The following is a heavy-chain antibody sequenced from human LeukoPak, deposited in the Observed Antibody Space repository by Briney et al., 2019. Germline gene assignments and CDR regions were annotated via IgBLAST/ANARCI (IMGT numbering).Heavy chain of an antibody. V-gene: IGHV3-23*01. Sequence: PGGSLRLSCASSGFTFSSYAMSWVREAPGKGLEWVSAISGSGGSTYYADSVKGRFTISRDNSKNTLYLQMNSLRAEDTAVYYCANDLAVAGIDYWGQGTLVTVSS. D-gene: IGHD6-19*01. CDR2: ISGSGGST. CDR3: ANDLAVAGIDY. CDR1: GFTFSSYA. J-gene: IGHJ4*02.